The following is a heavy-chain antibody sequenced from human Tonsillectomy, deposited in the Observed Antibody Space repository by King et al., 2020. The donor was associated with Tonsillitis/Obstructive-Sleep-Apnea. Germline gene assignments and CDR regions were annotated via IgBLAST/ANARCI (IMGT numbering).Heavy chain of an antibody. Sequence: QLVQSGAEVKKPGASVRVSCKASGYTFTSYYLHWVRQAPGQGLEWLGIINPSDGITTYAQKFQGRVTMTRDTSTGTVYMELSSLRSEDTAVYYCARDMSVERVIDYWGQGTLVTVSS. CDR1: GYTFTSYY. D-gene: IGHD3-10*01. J-gene: IGHJ4*02. V-gene: IGHV1-46*01. CDR3: ARDMSVERVIDY. CDR2: INPSDGIT.